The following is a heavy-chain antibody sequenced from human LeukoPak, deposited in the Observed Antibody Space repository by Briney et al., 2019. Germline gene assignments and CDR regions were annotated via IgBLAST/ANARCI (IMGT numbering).Heavy chain of an antibody. CDR1: GYSFTTYW. CDR2: IYPGDSDT. J-gene: IGHJ2*01. V-gene: IGHV5-51*01. CDR3: ARQLREYSSGYWCFDL. Sequence: GESLKISCKGSGYSFTTYWIGWVRQMPGKGLEWMGIIYPGDSDTRYSPSFQGQVTISADKSISTAYLQWSSLKASDTAMYYCARQLREYSSGYWCFDLWGRGTLVTVSS. D-gene: IGHD6-19*01.